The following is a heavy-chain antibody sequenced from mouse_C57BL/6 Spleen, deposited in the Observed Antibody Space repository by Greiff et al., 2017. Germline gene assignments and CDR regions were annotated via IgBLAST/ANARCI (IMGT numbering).Heavy chain of an antibody. V-gene: IGHV1-55*01. CDR3: ARSPTSHFDV. Sequence: VQLQQPGAELVKPGASVKMSCTASGYTFTRYWITWVKQRPGQGLEWIGDIYPGSGSTNYNEKFKNKATLTVDTSSSPAYMPLSILTSEDSAVYDWARSPTSHFDVWGTGTTVTVAS. CDR2: IYPGSGST. CDR1: GYTFTRYW. J-gene: IGHJ1*03.